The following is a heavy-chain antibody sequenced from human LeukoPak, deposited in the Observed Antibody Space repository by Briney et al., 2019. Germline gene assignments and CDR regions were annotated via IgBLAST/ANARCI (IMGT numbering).Heavy chain of an antibody. V-gene: IGHV1-2*02. CDR2: THPNSGAT. CDR1: GYTFTDYY. D-gene: IGHD5-12*01. Sequence: GASVKVSCKASGYTFTDYYLHWVRQAPGQGLEWVGWTHPNSGATHYAQKFQGRLTMTRDTYLSTAYMELTRLRSAYTAVYYCASDMGRYSGYDYDYWGQGTLVTASS. J-gene: IGHJ4*02. CDR3: ASDMGRYSGYDYDY.